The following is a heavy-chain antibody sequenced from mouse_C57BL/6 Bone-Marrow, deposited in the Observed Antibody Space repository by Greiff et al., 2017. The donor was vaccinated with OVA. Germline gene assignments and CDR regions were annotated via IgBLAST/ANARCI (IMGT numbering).Heavy chain of an antibody. CDR1: GYAFSSYW. V-gene: IGHV1-80*01. CDR3: ARSSTGLTFAY. Sequence: QVQLQQSGAELVKPGASVKISCKASGYAFSSYWMNWVKQRPGKGLEWIGQIYPGDGDTNYNGKFKGKATLTADKSSSTAYMQLSSLTAEDSAVYFCARSSTGLTFAYWGQGTLVTVSA. D-gene: IGHD4-1*02. J-gene: IGHJ3*01. CDR2: IYPGDGDT.